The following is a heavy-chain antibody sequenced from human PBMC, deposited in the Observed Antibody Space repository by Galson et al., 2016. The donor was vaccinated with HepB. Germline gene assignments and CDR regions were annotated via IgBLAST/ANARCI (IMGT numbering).Heavy chain of an antibody. D-gene: IGHD3-22*01. CDR2: ISYDESNK. V-gene: IGHV3-30*18. Sequence: SLRLSCAASGFIFSSYGMHWVRQAPGKGLEWVAVISYDESNKYYADSVKGRFTISRDNSKNTLYLQMNSLRAEDTAVLYCAKEMRPRYYDSSGYDGLDYWGQGTLVTVAS. CDR3: AKEMRPRYYDSSGYDGLDY. J-gene: IGHJ4*02. CDR1: GFIFSSYG.